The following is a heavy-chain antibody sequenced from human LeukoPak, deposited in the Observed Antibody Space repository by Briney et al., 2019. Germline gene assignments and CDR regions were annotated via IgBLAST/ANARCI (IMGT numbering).Heavy chain of an antibody. V-gene: IGHV3-30*02. J-gene: IGHJ4*02. Sequence: GGSLRLSCAASGFTFSSYGMHWVRQTPGKGLEWVSFIRFDGTNKYYADSVKGRFTISRDNSKNTLYLQMNSLRAEDTAVYYCARRGAVAGTIDYWGQGALVTVSS. CDR2: IRFDGTNK. CDR3: ARRGAVAGTIDY. D-gene: IGHD6-19*01. CDR1: GFTFSSYG.